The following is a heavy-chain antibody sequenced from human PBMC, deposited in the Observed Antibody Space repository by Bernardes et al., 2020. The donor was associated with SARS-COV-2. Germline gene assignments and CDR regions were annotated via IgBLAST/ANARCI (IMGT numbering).Heavy chain of an antibody. V-gene: IGHV3-73*01. D-gene: IGHD4-17*01. CDR2: IRSKPKGYAT. CDR1: GFNFTGSA. Sequence: GGSLRLSCAASGFNFTGSAIQWVRQPSGNGLEWIGRIRSKPKGYATTYAASLKGRFVIPRDDSRNTAYLQIHSLKIEDTAVYYCTGDYLYWDQGTLVSVSS. J-gene: IGHJ4*02. CDR3: TGDYLY.